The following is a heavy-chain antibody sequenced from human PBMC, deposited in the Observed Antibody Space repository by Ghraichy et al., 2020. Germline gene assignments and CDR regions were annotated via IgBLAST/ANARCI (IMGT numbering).Heavy chain of an antibody. J-gene: IGHJ5*02. CDR1: GYSFVSYG. V-gene: IGHV1-18*01. Sequence: ASVKVSCKASGYSFVSYGITWVRQAPGQGLEWMGWITTKSGNTQYAQNFQCRVVMTTETSTDTAYLELRSLRFDDTAVYYCSRGVNWLDPWGQGTLVTVSS. CDR3: SRGVNWLDP. CDR2: ITTKSGNT.